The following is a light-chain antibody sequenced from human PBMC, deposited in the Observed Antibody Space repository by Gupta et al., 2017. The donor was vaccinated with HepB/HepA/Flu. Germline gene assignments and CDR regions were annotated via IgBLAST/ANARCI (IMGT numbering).Light chain of an antibody. CDR2: DVS. J-gene: IGLJ1*01. CDR1: SSDVGGYDY. CDR3: SSYTSSSPLYF. V-gene: IGLV2-14*03. Sequence: QSALATPAAVSGSPGQSNTIPCTGTSSDVGGYDYVSWYQKHPGNAHKLMIYDVSNRPSGVSNRFSGSKSVNTASLTISGLQADNDADYYCSSYTSSSPLYFFGTGTKVTVL.